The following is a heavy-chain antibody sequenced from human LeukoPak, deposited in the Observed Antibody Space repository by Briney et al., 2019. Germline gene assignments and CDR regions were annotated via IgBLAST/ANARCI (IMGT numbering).Heavy chain of an antibody. J-gene: IGHJ3*02. Sequence: ASLKVSCEASGYTFTSNGISWVRQAPGQGLEWMGCICAYDGNTNYAQKLQGRVTMTTDTSTSTDYIEKRSLRSDDTAVYYCAFVLWCSPAPAFDIWGQGTMVTVSS. V-gene: IGHV1-18*01. CDR2: ICAYDGNT. CDR3: AFVLWCSPAPAFDI. D-gene: IGHD2-21*01. CDR1: GYTFTSNG.